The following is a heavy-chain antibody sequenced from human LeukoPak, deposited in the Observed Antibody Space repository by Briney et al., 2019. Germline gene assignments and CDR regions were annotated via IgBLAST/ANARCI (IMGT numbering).Heavy chain of an antibody. J-gene: IGHJ4*02. V-gene: IGHV1-69*04. CDR3: ARGLHKAACCGGDCDIPPDY. CDR2: IIPILGIA. Sequence: SVKVSCKASGGTFSSYAISWVRQAPGQGLEWMGRIIPILGIANYAQKFQGRVTITADKSTSTAYMELSSLRSEDTAVYYCARGLHKAACCGGDCDIPPDYWGQGTLVTVSS. D-gene: IGHD2-21*02. CDR1: GGTFSSYA.